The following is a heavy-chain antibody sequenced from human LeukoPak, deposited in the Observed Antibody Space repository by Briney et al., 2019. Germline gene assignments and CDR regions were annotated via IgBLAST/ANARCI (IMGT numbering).Heavy chain of an antibody. CDR2: ISGGGGST. Sequence: PGGSLRLSCAASEFTFSNYAMNWVRQAPGKGLEWVSGISGGGGSTYYADSVKGRFTISRDNAKNSLYLQMNSLRAEDTAVYYCARDEVAAAGTGHFDYWGQGTLVTVSS. CDR3: ARDEVAAAGTGHFDY. V-gene: IGHV3-23*01. CDR1: EFTFSNYA. J-gene: IGHJ4*02. D-gene: IGHD6-13*01.